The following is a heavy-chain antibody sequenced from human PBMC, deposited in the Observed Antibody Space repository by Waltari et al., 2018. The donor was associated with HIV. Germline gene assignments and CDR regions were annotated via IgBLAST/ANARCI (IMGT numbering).Heavy chain of an antibody. J-gene: IGHJ4*02. Sequence: QVQLVESGGCVVQPGRSLRLSCAASGFTFKIFAMNWVRQAPGKGMEWVWNIYYGGSKKFYGDSVRGRFTISRDNSKQILYLQMNSLRVEDTALYYCARDYNYAPDYWGQGTLVVVSS. CDR1: GFTFKIFA. CDR2: IYYGGSKK. D-gene: IGHD5-18*01. V-gene: IGHV3-33*01. CDR3: ARDYNYAPDY.